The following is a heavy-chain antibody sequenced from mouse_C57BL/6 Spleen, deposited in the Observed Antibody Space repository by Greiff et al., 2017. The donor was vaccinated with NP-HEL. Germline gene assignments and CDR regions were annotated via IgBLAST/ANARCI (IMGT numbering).Heavy chain of an antibody. V-gene: IGHV1-82*01. CDR1: GYAFSSSW. Sequence: QVQLQQSGPELVKPGASVKISCKASGYAFSSSWMNWVKQRPGKGLEWIGRIYPGDGDTNYNGKFKGKATLTADKSSSTAYMQLSSLTSEDSAVYFCARGGTGGSSYENYYAMDYWGQGTSVTVSS. D-gene: IGHD1-1*01. CDR2: IYPGDGDT. CDR3: ARGGTGGSSYENYYAMDY. J-gene: IGHJ4*01.